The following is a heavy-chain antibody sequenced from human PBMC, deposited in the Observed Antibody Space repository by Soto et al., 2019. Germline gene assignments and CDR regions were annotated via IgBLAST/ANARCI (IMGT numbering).Heavy chain of an antibody. V-gene: IGHV3-33*01. CDR1: GFTFSSYG. J-gene: IGHJ4*02. D-gene: IGHD3-22*01. CDR3: AREVAYYYDSSGYYYDY. CDR2: IWYDGSNK. Sequence: SGGSLRLSCAASGFTFSSYGMHWVRQAPGKGLEWVAVIWYDGSNKYYADSVKGRFTISRDNSKNTLYLQMNSLRAEDTAVYYCAREVAYYYDSSGYYYDYWGQGTLVTVSS.